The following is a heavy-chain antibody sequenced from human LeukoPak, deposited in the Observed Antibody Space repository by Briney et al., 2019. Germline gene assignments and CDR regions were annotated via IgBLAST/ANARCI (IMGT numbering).Heavy chain of an antibody. CDR1: GGSISSSSYY. J-gene: IGHJ4*02. CDR2: IYYSGST. Sequence: PSETLSLTCTVSGGSISSSSYYWGWIRQPPGKGLEWIGSIYYSGSTYYNPSLKSRVTISVDTSKDQFSLKLSSVTAADTAVYYCATHDYGDPWPFDYWGQGTLVTVSS. V-gene: IGHV4-39*07. D-gene: IGHD4-17*01. CDR3: ATHDYGDPWPFDY.